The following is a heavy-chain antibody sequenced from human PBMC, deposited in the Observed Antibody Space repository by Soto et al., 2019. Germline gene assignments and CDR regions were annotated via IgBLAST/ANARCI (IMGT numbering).Heavy chain of an antibody. Sequence: GGSLRLSCAASGFTFSSYGMHWVRQAPGKGLEWVAVIWYDGSNKYYADSVKGRFTISRDNSKNTLYLQMNSLRAEDTAVYYCIALGAQPEMAFDYWGQGTLVTVSS. CDR1: GFTFSSYG. D-gene: IGHD3-10*01. CDR3: IALGAQPEMAFDY. V-gene: IGHV3-33*01. J-gene: IGHJ4*02. CDR2: IWYDGSNK.